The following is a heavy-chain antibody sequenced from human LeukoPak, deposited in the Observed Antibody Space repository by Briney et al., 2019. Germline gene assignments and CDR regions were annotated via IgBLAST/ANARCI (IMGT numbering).Heavy chain of an antibody. Sequence: GGSLGLSCVPSGFTFSSYWMCWVRQAPGKGLEWVANIKQDGSEKYYVGSVKGRFIISRDNAKNSLYLQMNSLRAEDTAVYYCARAMEPYYDSNGCDYWGQGTPVTVSS. CDR3: ARAMEPYYDSNGCDY. V-gene: IGHV3-7*01. CDR1: GFTFSSYW. J-gene: IGHJ4*02. D-gene: IGHD3-22*01. CDR2: IKQDGSEK.